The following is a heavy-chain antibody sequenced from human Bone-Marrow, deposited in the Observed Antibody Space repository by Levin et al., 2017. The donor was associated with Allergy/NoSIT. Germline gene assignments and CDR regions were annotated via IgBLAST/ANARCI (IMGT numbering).Heavy chain of an antibody. Sequence: PAASVKVSCKASGYTLTNFGFSWVRQAPGQGLEWMGWISAHSNDPIYAQKFQGRVTMTIDTSTSIADMELRSLRSGDTAVYYCARVGRISSAWFGRDDYWGQGTLVTVSS. CDR1: GYTLTNFG. D-gene: IGHD6-19*01. CDR2: ISAHSNDP. CDR3: ARVGRISSAWFGRDDY. J-gene: IGHJ4*02. V-gene: IGHV1-18*04.